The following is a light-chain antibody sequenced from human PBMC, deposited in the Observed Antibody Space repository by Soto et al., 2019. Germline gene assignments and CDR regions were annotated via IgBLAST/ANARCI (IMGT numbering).Light chain of an antibody. Sequence: DIQMTQSPSTLSASVGDRVTITCRASQSISSWLAWYQQKPGKAHKLLIYKASSLESGVPSRFSGRGSGTEFTLTISSLQPDDFATYYCQQYNSYPWTFDQGTKVEIK. CDR2: KAS. V-gene: IGKV1-5*03. CDR1: QSISSW. J-gene: IGKJ1*01. CDR3: QQYNSYPWT.